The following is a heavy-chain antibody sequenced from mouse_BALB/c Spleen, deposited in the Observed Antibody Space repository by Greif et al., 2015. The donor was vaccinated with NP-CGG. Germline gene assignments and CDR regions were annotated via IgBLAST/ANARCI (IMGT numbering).Heavy chain of an antibody. CDR3: ARIYDDFRGFAY. J-gene: IGHJ3*01. CDR2: IFPGTGTT. V-gene: IGHV1S132*01. D-gene: IGHD2-3*01. CDR1: GYTFTSYW. Sequence: VQLQQSGAELVKPGASVKLSCKTSGYTFTSYWIQWVKQRPGQGLGWIGEIFPGTGTTYYNEKFKGKATLTIDTSSSTAYMQLSSLTSEDSAVYFCARIYDDFRGFAYWGQGTLVTVSA.